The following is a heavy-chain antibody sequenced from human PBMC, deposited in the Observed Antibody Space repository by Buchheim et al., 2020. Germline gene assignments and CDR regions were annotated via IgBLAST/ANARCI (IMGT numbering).Heavy chain of an antibody. J-gene: IGHJ4*02. CDR1: GFTFSSYA. CDR3: ARGGYCSGGSCPQATLDY. CDR2: ISSSGSTI. D-gene: IGHD2-15*01. V-gene: IGHV3-48*03. Sequence: EVQLVESGGGLVQPGGSLRLSCAASGFTFSSYAMNWVRQAPGKGLEWVSYISSSGSTIYYADSVNGRFTIPRDTAKNSLYLQMNSLRAEDTAVYYCARGGYCSGGSCPQATLDYWGQGTL.